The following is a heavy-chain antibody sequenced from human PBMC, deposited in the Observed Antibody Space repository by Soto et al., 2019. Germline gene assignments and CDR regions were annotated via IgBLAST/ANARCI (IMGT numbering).Heavy chain of an antibody. V-gene: IGHV3-23*01. CDR2: ISGSGGST. CDR3: AKEGIYCSSTSCYLGYYYYYGMDV. J-gene: IGHJ6*02. CDR1: GFTFSSYA. Sequence: EVQLLESGGGLVQPGGSLRLSCAASGFTFSSYAMSWVRQAPGKGLEWVSAISGSGGSTYYADSVKGRFTIPRDNSKNTLYLQMNSLRAEDTAVYYCAKEGIYCSSTSCYLGYYYYYGMDVWGQGTTVTVSS. D-gene: IGHD2-2*01.